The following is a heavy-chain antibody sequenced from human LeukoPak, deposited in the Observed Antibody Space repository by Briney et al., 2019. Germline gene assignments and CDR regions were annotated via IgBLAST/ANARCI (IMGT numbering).Heavy chain of an antibody. D-gene: IGHD6-13*01. Sequence: SETLSLTCTVSSGSISSYYWSWIRQPPGKGLEWLGYIYSSGTINFNPSLKSRLTMSVDTSKNQFSLKLSSVTAADTAVYYCARAYTSSWYIGAFSLWGQGTVVTVSS. CDR2: IYSSGTI. J-gene: IGHJ3*01. CDR3: ARAYTSSWYIGAFSL. CDR1: SGSISSYY. V-gene: IGHV4-59*08.